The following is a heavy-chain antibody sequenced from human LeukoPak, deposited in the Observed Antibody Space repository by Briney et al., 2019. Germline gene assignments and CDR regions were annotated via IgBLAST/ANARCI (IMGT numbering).Heavy chain of an antibody. J-gene: IGHJ4*02. V-gene: IGHV1-2*02. CDR3: ARPHSYGYGYYFDY. CDR2: INPNSGGT. Sequence: GASVKVSCKASGYTFTGYDMHWVRQAPGQGLEWMGWINPNSGGTNYAQKFQGRVTMTRDTSISTAYMELSRLRSDDTAVYYCARPHSYGYGYYFDYWGQGTLVTVSS. CDR1: GYTFTGYD. D-gene: IGHD5-18*01.